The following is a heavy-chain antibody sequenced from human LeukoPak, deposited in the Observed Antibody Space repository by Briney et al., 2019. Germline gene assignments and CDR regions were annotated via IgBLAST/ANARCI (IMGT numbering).Heavy chain of an antibody. V-gene: IGHV1-69*02. J-gene: IGHJ4*02. CDR2: IIPILGIA. Sequence: SVKVSCKASGGTFSSYTISWVRQAPGQGLEWMGRIIPILGIANYAQKFQGRVTITADKPTSTAYMELSSLRSEDTAVYYCARGTEALGALDYWGQGTLVTVSS. CDR1: GGTFSSYT. CDR3: ARGTEALGALDY. D-gene: IGHD1-26*01.